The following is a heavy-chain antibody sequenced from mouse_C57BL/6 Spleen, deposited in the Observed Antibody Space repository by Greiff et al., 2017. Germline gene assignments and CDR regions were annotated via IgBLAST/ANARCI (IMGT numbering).Heavy chain of an antibody. D-gene: IGHD2-4*01. CDR2: INPRTGGT. J-gene: IGHJ3*01. CDR3: ASSHYEYVPWFAY. Sequence: EVQLQQSGPELVQPGASVKISCTASGYSFTGSYMNWVTQSPKKSLEWIGEINPRTGGTTSNQNFKAKATLTVNKSSSTAYMQLKSLTSDDSAVYCYASSHYEYVPWFAYWRQGTLVPVSA. V-gene: IGHV1-42*01. CDR1: GYSFTGSY.